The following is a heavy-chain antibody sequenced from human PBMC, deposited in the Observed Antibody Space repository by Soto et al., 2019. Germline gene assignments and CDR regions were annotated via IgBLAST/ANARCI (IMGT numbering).Heavy chain of an antibody. V-gene: IGHV1-18*01. Sequence: ASVKVSCKASGYTFTSYGISWVRQAPGQGLEWMGWISAYNGNTNYAQKLQGRVTMTTDTSTSTAYMELRSLGSDDTAVYYCARTYSSSWYHPIDYYYGMDVWGQGTTVTVSS. J-gene: IGHJ6*02. CDR3: ARTYSSSWYHPIDYYYGMDV. D-gene: IGHD6-13*01. CDR1: GYTFTSYG. CDR2: ISAYNGNT.